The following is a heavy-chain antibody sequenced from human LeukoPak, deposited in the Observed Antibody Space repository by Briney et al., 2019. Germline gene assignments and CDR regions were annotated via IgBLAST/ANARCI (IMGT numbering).Heavy chain of an antibody. CDR2: ISWNSGSI. D-gene: IGHD6-19*01. CDR3: AKASSGWYWGPYFDY. V-gene: IGHV3-9*03. Sequence: PGGSLRLSCAASGFTFDDYAMHWVRQAPGKGLEWVSGISWNSGSIGYADSVKGRFTISRDNAKNSLYLQMNSLRAEDMALYYCAKASSGWYWGPYFDYWGQGTLVTVSS. J-gene: IGHJ4*02. CDR1: GFTFDDYA.